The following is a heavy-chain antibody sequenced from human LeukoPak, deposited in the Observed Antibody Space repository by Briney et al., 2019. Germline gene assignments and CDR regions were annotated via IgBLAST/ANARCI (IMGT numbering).Heavy chain of an antibody. V-gene: IGHV3-48*02. CDR1: GFNFSTYS. CDR3: ASRRSGFDP. J-gene: IGHJ5*02. CDR2: ISSGGKSI. Sequence: GGSLRLSCGASGFNFSTYSMNWVRQAREKGLEWVSYISSGGKSIAYADSVKGRFTISRDNAKNLLYLQLNSLRDEDTAVYYCASRRSGFDPWGQGTLVTVSS.